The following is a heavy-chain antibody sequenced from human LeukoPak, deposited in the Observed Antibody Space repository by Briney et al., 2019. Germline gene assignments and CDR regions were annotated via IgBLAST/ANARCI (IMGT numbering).Heavy chain of an antibody. CDR3: ARETSGTYYNPLGYMDV. D-gene: IGHD3-10*01. Sequence: SETLSLTCTVSGGSISIYYWNWIRQAAGKGLEWIGRIFTSGITNYSPSLKSRVTMSVDTSKNQFSLNLSAVIAADTAIYYCARETSGTYYNPLGYMDVWGKGTTVTVSS. CDR2: IFTSGIT. J-gene: IGHJ6*03. V-gene: IGHV4-4*07. CDR1: GGSISIYY.